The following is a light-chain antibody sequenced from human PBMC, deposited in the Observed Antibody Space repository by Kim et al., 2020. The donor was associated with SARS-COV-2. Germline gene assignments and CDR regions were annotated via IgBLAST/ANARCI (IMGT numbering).Light chain of an antibody. CDR1: QTINHY. V-gene: IGKV1-39*01. Sequence: DIQMTQSPSSLSASVGDRVTITCRASQTINHYLNWYQQKPGKVPKLLIYAASTLQSGVSSRFSGSESGTDFTLTISSLQPEDFATYYCQQSYSAPHTFGQGTKLEI. CDR2: AAS. J-gene: IGKJ2*01. CDR3: QQSYSAPHT.